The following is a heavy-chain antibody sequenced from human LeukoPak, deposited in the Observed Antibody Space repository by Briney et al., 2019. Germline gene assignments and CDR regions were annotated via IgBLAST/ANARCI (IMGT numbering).Heavy chain of an antibody. D-gene: IGHD3-10*01. CDR1: GYTLTELS. V-gene: IGHV1-24*01. CDR3: ATVNPYGSGSYLDY. Sequence: GASVKVSCKVSGYTLTELSMHWVRQAPGKGLEWMGGFDPEDGETIYARKFQGRVTMTEDTSTDTAYMELSSLRSEDTAVYYCATVNPYGSGSYLDYWGQGTLVTVSS. CDR2: FDPEDGET. J-gene: IGHJ4*02.